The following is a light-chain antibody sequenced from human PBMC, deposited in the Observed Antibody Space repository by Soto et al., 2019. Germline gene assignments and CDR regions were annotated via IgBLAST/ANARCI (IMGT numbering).Light chain of an antibody. J-gene: IGKJ1*01. CDR2: GAS. CDR1: QTVSRS. Sequence: EVVLTQSPATLSVSPGERATLSCRASQTVSRSLAWYQQKPGQAPRLLIYGASTRATGIPGRFSGSGSGTDFTLTISSLQSEDFAVYYCQQYDISPWTFGQGTKVDIK. V-gene: IGKV3-15*01. CDR3: QQYDISPWT.